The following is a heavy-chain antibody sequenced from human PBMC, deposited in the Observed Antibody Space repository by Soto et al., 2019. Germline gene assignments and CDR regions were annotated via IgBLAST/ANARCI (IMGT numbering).Heavy chain of an antibody. J-gene: IGHJ4*02. Sequence: SETLSLTCSVSGGSIRNNSFYWDWIRQPPGKGLEWIGSVYYTGSTYYNPSLKSRVTISVDTSRNQFSLNLNSVTAADTAVYFCARRVYGDFLDFWGQGTLVTVSS. V-gene: IGHV4-39*01. D-gene: IGHD4-17*01. CDR2: VYYTGST. CDR3: ARRVYGDFLDF. CDR1: GGSIRNNSFY.